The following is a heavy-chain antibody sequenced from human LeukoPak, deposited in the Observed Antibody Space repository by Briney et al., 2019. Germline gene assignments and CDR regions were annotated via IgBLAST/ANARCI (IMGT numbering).Heavy chain of an antibody. Sequence: ASAKVSCKASGYRFINYGISWVRQAPGHGLEWMGWISVYNANTNYAQKLQGRVTMTTDTSTSTAYMELRSLRSVDTAVYYCARDHWQTPSYFDYWGQGTLVTVSS. J-gene: IGHJ4*02. CDR3: ARDHWQTPSYFDY. V-gene: IGHV1-18*01. CDR1: GYRFINYG. CDR2: ISVYNANT. D-gene: IGHD1-1*01.